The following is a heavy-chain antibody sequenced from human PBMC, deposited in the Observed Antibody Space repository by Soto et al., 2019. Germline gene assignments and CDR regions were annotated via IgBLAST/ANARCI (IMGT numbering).Heavy chain of an antibody. CDR2: LTADSDDT. CDR1: GFTFSTHT. CDR3: AKGLDRASLDF. J-gene: IGHJ4*02. V-gene: IGHV3-23*01. D-gene: IGHD1-1*01. Sequence: PGGSLILSCVASGFTFSTHTMNWVRQAPGKGLEWVSRLTADSDDTSYADSIKGRFTISRDNSKNTLYLQMNSLRAEDTAIYYCAKGLDRASLDFWGQGALVTVSS.